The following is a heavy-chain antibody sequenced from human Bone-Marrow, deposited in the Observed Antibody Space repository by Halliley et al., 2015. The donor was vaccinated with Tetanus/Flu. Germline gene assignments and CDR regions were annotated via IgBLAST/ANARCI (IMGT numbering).Heavy chain of an antibody. J-gene: IGHJ3*01. D-gene: IGHD2-8*01. CDR2: WNDGSKQ. V-gene: IGHV3-33*01. CDR3: ARAHCTSAACYTLDVFDL. Sequence: WNDGSKQYYPDSVEGRFTVSRDNSKNMAYLQMNSLRADDPAVYYCARAHCTSAACYTLDVFDLWGQGTLVTVSS.